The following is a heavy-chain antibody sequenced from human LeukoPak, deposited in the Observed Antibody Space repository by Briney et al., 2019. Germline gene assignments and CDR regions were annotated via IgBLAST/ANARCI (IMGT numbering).Heavy chain of an antibody. CDR2: ISYDGSNK. Sequence: PGRSLRLSCAASGFTFSSYAMHWVRQAPGKGLEWVAVISYDGSNKYYADSVKGRFTISRDNSENTLYLQMNSLKAEDTAVYYCARDLYYWGQGTLVTVSS. V-gene: IGHV3-30*04. CDR3: ARDLYY. CDR1: GFTFSSYA. J-gene: IGHJ4*02.